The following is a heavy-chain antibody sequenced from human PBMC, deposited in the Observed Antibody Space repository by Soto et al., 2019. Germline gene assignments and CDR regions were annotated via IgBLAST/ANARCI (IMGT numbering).Heavy chain of an antibody. Sequence: PGESLKISCKGSVYSFTSYWISWVRQMPGKGLEWMGRIDPSDSYTNYSPSFQGHVTISADKSISTAYLQWSSLKASDTAMYYCARHGYSNYDYYYYYGMDVWGQGTTVTVSS. CDR3: ARHGYSNYDYYYYYGMDV. V-gene: IGHV5-10-1*01. J-gene: IGHJ6*02. D-gene: IGHD4-4*01. CDR1: VYSFTSYW. CDR2: IDPSDSYT.